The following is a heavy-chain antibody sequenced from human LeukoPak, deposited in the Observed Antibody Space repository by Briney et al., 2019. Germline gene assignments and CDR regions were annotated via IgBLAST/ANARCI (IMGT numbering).Heavy chain of an antibody. V-gene: IGHV1-18*01. CDR1: GYTFTSYG. D-gene: IGHD5-18*01. CDR2: ISAYNGNT. Sequence: ASVKVSCKVSGYTFTSYGISWVRQAPGQGLEWMGWISAYNGNTNYAQKLQGRVTMTTDTSTSTAYMELRSLRSDDTAVYYCARLLLGYSYGYYYYYYMDVWGKGTTVTVSS. J-gene: IGHJ6*03. CDR3: ARLLLGYSYGYYYYYYMDV.